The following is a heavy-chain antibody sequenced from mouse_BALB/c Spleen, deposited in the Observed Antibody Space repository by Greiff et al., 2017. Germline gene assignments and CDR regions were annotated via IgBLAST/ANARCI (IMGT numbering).Heavy chain of an antibody. V-gene: IGHV1-12*01. J-gene: IGHJ3*01. CDR1: GYTFTSYN. Sequence: QVQLQQSGPELMKPGASVKMSCKASGYTFTSYNMHWVKQTPGQGLEWIGAIYPGNGDTSYNQKFKGKATLTADKSSSTAYMQLSSLTSEDSAVYYCAREGLRSFAYWGQGTLVTVSA. D-gene: IGHD2-4*01. CDR3: AREGLRSFAY. CDR2: IYPGNGDT.